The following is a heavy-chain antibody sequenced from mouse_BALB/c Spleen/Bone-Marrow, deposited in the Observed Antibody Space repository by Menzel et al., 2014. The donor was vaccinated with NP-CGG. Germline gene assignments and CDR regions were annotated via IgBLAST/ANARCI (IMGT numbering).Heavy chain of an antibody. CDR1: GYAFSSSW. CDR3: ARSDGYRTMDY. CDR2: IYPGDGDT. J-gene: IGHJ4*01. Sequence: QVQLKQSGPELVKPGALVKISCKASGYAFSSSWMNWVKQRPGQGLEWIGRIYPGDGDTNYNGKFKGKATLTADKSSSTAYMQLSSLTPVDSAVYFCARSDGYRTMDYWGQGTSVTVSS. V-gene: IGHV1-82*01. D-gene: IGHD2-3*01.